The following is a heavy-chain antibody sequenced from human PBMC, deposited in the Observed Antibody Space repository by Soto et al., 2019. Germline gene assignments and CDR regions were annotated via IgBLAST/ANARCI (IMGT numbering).Heavy chain of an antibody. Sequence: QVQLVESGGGVVQPGRSLRLSCAASGFTFSSYAMHWVRQAPGKGLAWVAVISYDGSNKYYADSVKGRFTISRDNSKNTLYLQINSLRAEDTAVSYCARDRIPATQYGYYGMDVWGQGTTVSVSS. V-gene: IGHV3-30-3*01. D-gene: IGHD2-2*02. CDR2: ISYDGSNK. CDR1: GFTFSSYA. J-gene: IGHJ6*02. CDR3: ARDRIPATQYGYYGMDV.